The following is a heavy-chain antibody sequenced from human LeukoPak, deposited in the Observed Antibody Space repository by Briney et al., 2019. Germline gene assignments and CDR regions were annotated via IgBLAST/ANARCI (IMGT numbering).Heavy chain of an antibody. CDR3: ARVPRIAVAGYFDY. Sequence: GESLKISCKGFGYSFTSYWIGWVRQMPGKGLEWMGIIYPGDSDTRYGPSFQGQVTISADKSISTAYLQWSSLKASDTAMYYCARVPRIAVAGYFDYWGQGTLVTVSS. CDR1: GYSFTSYW. CDR2: IYPGDSDT. V-gene: IGHV5-51*01. J-gene: IGHJ4*02. D-gene: IGHD6-19*01.